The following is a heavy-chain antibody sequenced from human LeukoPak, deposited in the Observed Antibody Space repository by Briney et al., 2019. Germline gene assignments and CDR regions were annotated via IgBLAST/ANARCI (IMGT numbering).Heavy chain of an antibody. CDR1: GGSFSGYY. CDR3: ARAKVLVYYYGSGRSNWFDP. J-gene: IGHJ5*02. CDR2: INHSGST. V-gene: IGHV4-34*01. Sequence: SETLSLTCAVYGGSFSGYYWSRIRQPPGKGLEWIGEINHSGSTNYNPSLKSRVTISVDTSKNQFSLKLSSVTAADTAVYYCARAKVLVYYYGSGRSNWFDPWGQGTLVTVSS. D-gene: IGHD3-10*01.